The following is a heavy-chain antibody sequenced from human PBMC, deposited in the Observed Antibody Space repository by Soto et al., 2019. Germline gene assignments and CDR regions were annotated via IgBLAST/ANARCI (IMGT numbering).Heavy chain of an antibody. Sequence: GGSLRLSCAASGFTFSSSAMSWVRQAPGKGPEWVSAISPNSDFTNYADSVKGRLTISRDNPKNTLYLQLNSLRAEDTAIYYCVKALTVRSPRVFDIWGQGTKVTVSS. V-gene: IGHV3-23*01. J-gene: IGHJ3*02. D-gene: IGHD4-17*01. CDR3: VKALTVRSPRVFDI. CDR2: ISPNSDFT. CDR1: GFTFSSSA.